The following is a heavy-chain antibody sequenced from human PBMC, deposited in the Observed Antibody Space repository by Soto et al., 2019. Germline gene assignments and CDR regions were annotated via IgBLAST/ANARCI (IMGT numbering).Heavy chain of an antibody. CDR2: INPISGGT. CDR3: ATVGPGGNDYPYFDS. CDR1: GYTVTGYY. D-gene: IGHD5-12*01. J-gene: IGHJ4*02. Sequence: ASVKVSCKASGYTVTGYYMHWVRQAPGQGLEWMGWINPISGGTGSAQKFQGWVTMTRDTSISTAYMELTRLTSDDTAVYYCATVGPGGNDYPYFDSWGREPWSPS. V-gene: IGHV1-2*04.